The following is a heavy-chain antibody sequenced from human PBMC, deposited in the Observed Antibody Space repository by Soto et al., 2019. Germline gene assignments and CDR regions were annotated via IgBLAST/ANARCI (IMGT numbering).Heavy chain of an antibody. J-gene: IGHJ6*02. CDR3: ARPGIAAAGDYYYGMDV. D-gene: IGHD6-13*01. CDR1: GGSFSGYY. V-gene: IGHV4-34*01. CDR2: INHSGST. Sequence: SETLSLTCAVYGGSFSGYYWSWIRQPPGKGLEWIGEINHSGSTNYNPSLKSRVTISVDTSKNQFSLKLSSVTAADTAVYYCARPGIAAAGDYYYGMDVWGQGTTVTVSS.